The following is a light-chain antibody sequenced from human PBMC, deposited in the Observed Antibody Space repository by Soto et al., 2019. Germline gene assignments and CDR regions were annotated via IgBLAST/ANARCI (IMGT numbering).Light chain of an antibody. CDR1: QSVSSN. CDR2: HAS. V-gene: IGKV3D-15*01. Sequence: EVVMTQSPATLSVSPGERDTIACRASQSVSSNLAWYQQKRGQSPRLLVYHASTRATGIPSRFSGSGSGTDFTLTISSLQSEDVAVYYCQQSTFCAQTFGQGNKVEIK. CDR3: QQSTFCAQT. J-gene: IGKJ1*01.